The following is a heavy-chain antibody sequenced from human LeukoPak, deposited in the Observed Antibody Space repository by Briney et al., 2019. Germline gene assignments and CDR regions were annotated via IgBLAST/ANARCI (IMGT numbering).Heavy chain of an antibody. V-gene: IGHV4-59*01. CDR2: IYYSGST. CDR3: ARELVVPAARRSNNWFDP. CDR1: GGSFSGYY. D-gene: IGHD2-2*01. J-gene: IGHJ5*02. Sequence: SETLSLTCAVYGGSFSGYYWSWIRQPPGKGLEWIGYIYYSGSTNYNPSLKSRVTISVDTSKNQFSLKLSSVTAADTAVYYCARELVVPAARRSNNWFDPWGQGTLVTVSS.